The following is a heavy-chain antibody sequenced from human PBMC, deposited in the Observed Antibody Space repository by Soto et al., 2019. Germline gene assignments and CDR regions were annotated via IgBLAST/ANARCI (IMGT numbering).Heavy chain of an antibody. D-gene: IGHD3-10*01. CDR1: GFSISDCS. J-gene: IGHJ4*02. CDR3: ASVLGSRRSASYPSY. V-gene: IGHV3-48*01. CDR2: ISTNNDAI. Sequence: EVQLVESGGGLVQPGGSLRLSCAASGFSISDCSMNWVRRAPGKGLEWISYISTNNDAIYYADSVKGRFTISRDNAKNSLYLQMNSLRAEDTALYYCASVLGSRRSASYPSYWGQGTLVTVSS.